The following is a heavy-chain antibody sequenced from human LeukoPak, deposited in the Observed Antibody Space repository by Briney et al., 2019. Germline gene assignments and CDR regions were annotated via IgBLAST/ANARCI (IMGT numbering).Heavy chain of an antibody. J-gene: IGHJ4*02. CDR3: ATGGGRLQDVLRYFDWLLYRFDY. V-gene: IGHV3-30*02. CDR1: GFTFSSYG. CDR2: IRYDGSNK. Sequence: PGGSLRLSCAASGFTFSSYGMHWVRQAPGKGLEWVAFIRYDGSNKYYADSVKGRFTISRDNSKNTLYLQMNSLRAEDTAVYYCATGGGRLQDVLRYFDWLLYRFDYWGQGTLVTVSS. D-gene: IGHD3-9*01.